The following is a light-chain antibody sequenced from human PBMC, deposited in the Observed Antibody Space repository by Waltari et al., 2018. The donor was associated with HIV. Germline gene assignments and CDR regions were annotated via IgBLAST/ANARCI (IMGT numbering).Light chain of an antibody. CDR1: ATDVGAYVY. V-gene: IGLV2-14*03. J-gene: IGLJ2*01. Sequence: QSALTQPASVSGSPGQSLTLSCIGSATDVGAYVYVSWYQHHPGKAPKLLIYDVTHRPSGISARFSGSKSGNTASLTISGLQADDEADYYCGSYTTTSTLGVFGGGTKLTVL. CDR3: GSYTTTSTLGV. CDR2: DVT.